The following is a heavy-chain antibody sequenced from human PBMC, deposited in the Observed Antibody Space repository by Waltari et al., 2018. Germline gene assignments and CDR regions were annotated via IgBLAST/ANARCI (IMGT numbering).Heavy chain of an antibody. Sequence: QVQLQESGPGLVTPSETLSLTCAVSGHSITSGYYWGWIRQAPGKGLEWIGSIYHSGSTYYNPSLKSRVTMSVDTSKNQFSLMLSSVTAADTAVYYCVRAMRDSSGYYYPDSYGMDVWGQGTTVTVSS. CDR2: IYHSGST. D-gene: IGHD3-22*01. V-gene: IGHV4-38-2*01. CDR3: VRAMRDSSGYYYPDSYGMDV. J-gene: IGHJ6*02. CDR1: GHSITSGYY.